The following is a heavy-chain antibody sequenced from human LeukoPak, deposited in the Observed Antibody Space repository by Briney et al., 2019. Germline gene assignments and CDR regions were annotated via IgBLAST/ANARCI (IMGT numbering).Heavy chain of an antibody. D-gene: IGHD3-22*01. J-gene: IGHJ5*02. V-gene: IGHV3-7*03. CDR1: GFTFSSYW. CDR3: ARDFNFIYYYDSSGYLDWFDP. Sequence: HGGSLRLSCAASGFTFSSYWMTWVRQAPGKGLEWVANIKQDGGEISYVDTVKGRFTISRDNAKNSLYLQMNNLRVEDTAVYYCARDFNFIYYYDSSGYLDWFDPWGQGTLVTVSS. CDR2: IKQDGGEI.